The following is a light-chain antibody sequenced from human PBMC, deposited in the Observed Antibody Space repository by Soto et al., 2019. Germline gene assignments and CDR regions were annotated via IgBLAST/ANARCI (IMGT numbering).Light chain of an antibody. CDR3: QQYNSWPPNT. CDR1: QSVSSN. V-gene: IGKV3-15*01. J-gene: IGKJ2*01. CDR2: DAS. Sequence: EIVLTQSPGILSLSPGDRATFSCRASQSVSSNYLAWYQQKPGQAPRLLIYDASTRASGFPARFSGSGSGTEFTLTISSLQSEDFAVYYCQQYNSWPPNTFGQGTKLEIK.